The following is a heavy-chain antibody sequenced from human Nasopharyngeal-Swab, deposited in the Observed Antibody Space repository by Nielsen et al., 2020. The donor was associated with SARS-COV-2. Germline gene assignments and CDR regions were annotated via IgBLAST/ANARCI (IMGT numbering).Heavy chain of an antibody. CDR2: IYYSGST. J-gene: IGHJ6*03. Sequence: SETLSLTCTVSGGSISSSSYYWGWIRQPPGKGLEWIGSIYYSGSTNYNPSLKSRVTISVDTSKNQFSLKLSSVTAADTAVYYCARGPLPRYCSGGSCYSRYYYYMDVWGKGTTVTVSS. CDR1: GGSISSSSYY. CDR3: ARGPLPRYCSGGSCYSRYYYYMDV. D-gene: IGHD2-15*01. V-gene: IGHV4-39*07.